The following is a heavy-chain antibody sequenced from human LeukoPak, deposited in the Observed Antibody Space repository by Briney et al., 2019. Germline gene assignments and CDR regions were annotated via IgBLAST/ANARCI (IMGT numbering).Heavy chain of an antibody. CDR3: ARDPLAAAGLNDAFDI. Sequence: GASVKVSCKASGGTFSSYAISWVRQAPGQGLEWMGRIIPILGIANYAQKFQGRVTITADKSTSTAYMELSSLRSEDTAVYYCARDPLAAAGLNDAFDIWGQGTMVTVSS. D-gene: IGHD6-13*01. CDR1: GGTFSSYA. V-gene: IGHV1-69*04. CDR2: IIPILGIA. J-gene: IGHJ3*02.